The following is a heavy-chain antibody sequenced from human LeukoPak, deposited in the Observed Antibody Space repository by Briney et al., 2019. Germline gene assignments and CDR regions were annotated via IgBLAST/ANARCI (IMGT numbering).Heavy chain of an antibody. CDR2: INHSGST. Sequence: SETLSLTCAVYGGSFSGYYWSWIRQPPGKGLEWIGEINHSGSTNYNRSLKSRVTISVDTSKNQFSLKLSSVTAADTAVYYCARVAAAGFFDYWGQGTLVTVSS. CDR3: ARVAAAGFFDY. CDR1: GGSFSGYY. V-gene: IGHV4-34*01. J-gene: IGHJ4*02. D-gene: IGHD6-13*01.